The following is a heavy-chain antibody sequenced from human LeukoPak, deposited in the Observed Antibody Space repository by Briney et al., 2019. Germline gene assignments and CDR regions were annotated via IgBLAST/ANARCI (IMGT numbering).Heavy chain of an antibody. V-gene: IGHV3-48*03. Sequence: GGSLRLSCAASGFTFSSYEMNWVRQAPGKGLEWVSYISSSGSTIYYADSVKGRFTISRDNAKNSLYLQMNSLRAEDTAVYYCARGLVEYYFDYWGQGTLVTVSS. D-gene: IGHD3-9*01. CDR3: ARGLVEYYFDY. J-gene: IGHJ4*02. CDR1: GFTFSSYE. CDR2: ISSSGSTI.